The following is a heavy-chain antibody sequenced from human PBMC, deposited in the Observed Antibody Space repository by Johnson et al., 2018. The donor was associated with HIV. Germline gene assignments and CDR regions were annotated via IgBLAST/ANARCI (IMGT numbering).Heavy chain of an antibody. Sequence: QVQLVESGGGLVKPGGSLRLSCAASGFIFSDYYMSWIRQAPGKGLEWVSYISFSDSTIYSADSVQGRFTISRDNAKKSLYLQMNSLRAGDTALYYCAKGVLGSSCYDAFDIWGQGTMVTVSS. D-gene: IGHD6-6*01. V-gene: IGHV3-11*04. J-gene: IGHJ3*02. CDR1: GFIFSDYY. CDR2: ISFSDSTI. CDR3: AKGVLGSSCYDAFDI.